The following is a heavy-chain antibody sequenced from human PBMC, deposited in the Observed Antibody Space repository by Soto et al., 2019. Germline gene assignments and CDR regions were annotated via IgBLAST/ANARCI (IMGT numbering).Heavy chain of an antibody. CDR3: ARLAPYDTDNWFDP. CDR1: GYSFTSYW. CDR2: IDPSGSYT. Sequence: GESLKISCKGSGYSFTSYWISWVRQMPGKGLEWMGRIDPSGSYTNYSPSFQGHVTISADKSISTAYMQWSSLKASDTAMYYCARLAPYDTDNWFDPWGQGPLVTVSS. D-gene: IGHD3-22*01. J-gene: IGHJ5*02. V-gene: IGHV5-10-1*01.